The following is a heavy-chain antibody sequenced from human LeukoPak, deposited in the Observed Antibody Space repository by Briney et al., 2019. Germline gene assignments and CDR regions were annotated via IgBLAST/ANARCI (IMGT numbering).Heavy chain of an antibody. CDR3: ARLAYGANYIDY. J-gene: IGHJ4*02. CDR1: GYTFTNYD. CDR2: ISAHNGNT. Sequence: PWASVKVSCKASGYTFTNYDINWVRQAPGQGLEWMGWISAHNGNTNYAQKIQGRVTMTTDTSTSTAYVEMRSLRSDDTAVYYCARLAYGANYIDYWGQGTLVTVSS. V-gene: IGHV1-18*01. D-gene: IGHD4-17*01.